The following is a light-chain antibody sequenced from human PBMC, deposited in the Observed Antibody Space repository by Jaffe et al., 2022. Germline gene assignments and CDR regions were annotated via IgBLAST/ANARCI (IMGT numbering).Light chain of an antibody. Sequence: DIQLTQSPSFLSASVGDRVTITCRASQGISTSLAWYQQQPGKAPKFLIYAASTLQSGVPSRFSGSGSGTEFTLTISSLQPEDFATYYCQQFKSYPLTFGGGTKVEIK. CDR2: AAS. J-gene: IGKJ4*01. V-gene: IGKV1-9*01. CDR1: QGISTS. CDR3: QQFKSYPLT.